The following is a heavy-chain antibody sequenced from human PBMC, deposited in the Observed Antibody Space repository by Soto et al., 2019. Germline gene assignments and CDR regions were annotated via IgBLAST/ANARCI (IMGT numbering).Heavy chain of an antibody. J-gene: IGHJ3*02. Sequence: VQLLESGGGLVQPGGSLRLSCAASGFTFSSYAMSWVRQAPDKGLEWVALISYDGSNKYYADSVKGRFTISRDNSKNTLYVQMNSLRDEDTAIYYCARDLASGYCSTTTCYTDAFDIWGQGTMVTVS. D-gene: IGHD2-2*02. CDR1: GFTFSSYA. CDR3: ARDLASGYCSTTTCYTDAFDI. V-gene: IGHV3-30-3*01. CDR2: ISYDGSNK.